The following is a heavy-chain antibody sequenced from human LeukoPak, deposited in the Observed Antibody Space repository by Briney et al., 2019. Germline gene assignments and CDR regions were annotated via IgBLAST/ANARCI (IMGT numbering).Heavy chain of an antibody. J-gene: IGHJ4*02. CDR2: ISAYNGNT. D-gene: IGHD3-3*01. CDR1: GYTFTSYG. CDR3: ARDRGHQYYDFWSGYSGGCFDY. Sequence: ASVKVSCKASGYTFTSYGISWVRQAPGQGLEWMGWISAYNGNTNYAQKLQGRVTMTTDTSTSTAYMELRSLRSDDTAVYYCARDRGHQYYDFWSGYSGGCFDYWGQGTLVTVSS. V-gene: IGHV1-18*01.